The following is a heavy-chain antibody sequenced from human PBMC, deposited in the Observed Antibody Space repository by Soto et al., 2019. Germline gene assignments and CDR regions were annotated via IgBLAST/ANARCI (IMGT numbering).Heavy chain of an antibody. CDR3: ARDRITIFGVVTFDY. V-gene: IGHV4-31*03. CDR2: IYYSGST. Sequence: KASETLSLTCTVSGGSISSGGYYWSWIRQHPGKGLEWIGYIYYSGSTYYNPSLKSRVTISVDTSKNQFSLKLSSVTAADTAVYYCARDRITIFGVVTFDYWGQGTLVTVSS. CDR1: GGSISSGGYY. J-gene: IGHJ4*02. D-gene: IGHD3-3*01.